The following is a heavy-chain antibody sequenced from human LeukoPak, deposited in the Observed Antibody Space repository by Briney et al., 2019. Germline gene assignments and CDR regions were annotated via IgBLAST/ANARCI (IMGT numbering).Heavy chain of an antibody. CDR1: GFTFTSYY. CDR3: ARGSSYGFSMGY. CDR2: INPSGSYT. D-gene: IGHD3-16*01. V-gene: IGHV1-46*01. Sequence: ASVKVSCKASGFTFTSYYMHWVRQAPGQGLEWMGIINPSGSYTSYAQKFQGRVTMTRDTSTSTAYMELRSLRSDDTAVYYCARGSSYGFSMGYWGQGTLVTVSS. J-gene: IGHJ4*02.